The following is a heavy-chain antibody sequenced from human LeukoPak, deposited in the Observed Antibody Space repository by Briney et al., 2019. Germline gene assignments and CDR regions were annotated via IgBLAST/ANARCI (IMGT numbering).Heavy chain of an antibody. D-gene: IGHD3-22*01. V-gene: IGHV1-46*01. CDR2: INPSGGST. CDR1: GYTFTSYY. Sequence: GASVKVSCKASGYTFTSYYMHWVRQAPGQGLEWMGIINPSGGSTSYAQKFQGRLTMTRDTSTSTVYMELSSLRSEDTAVYYCARSLAPMTLDYWGQGTLVTVSS. CDR3: ARSLAPMTLDY. J-gene: IGHJ4*02.